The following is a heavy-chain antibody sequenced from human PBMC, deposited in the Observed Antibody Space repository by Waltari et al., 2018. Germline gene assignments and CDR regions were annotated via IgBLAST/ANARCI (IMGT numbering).Heavy chain of an antibody. CDR3: ASSEYSSSWDPPNFDY. CDR2: IIPILGIA. CDR1: GGTFSSYT. Sequence: QVQLLQSGAEVQKPGSSVTVSCKASGGTFSSYTISWVRPAPGQGREWMGRIIPILGIANYAQKFQGRVTITADKSTSTAYMELSSLRSEDTAVYYCASSEYSSSWDPPNFDYWGQGTLVTVSS. V-gene: IGHV1-69*02. D-gene: IGHD6-13*01. J-gene: IGHJ4*02.